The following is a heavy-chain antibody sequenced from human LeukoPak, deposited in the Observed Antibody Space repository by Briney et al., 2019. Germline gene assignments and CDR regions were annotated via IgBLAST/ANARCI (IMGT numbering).Heavy chain of an antibody. CDR2: INSDGSTI. CDR1: GFIFSNYN. D-gene: IGHD3-16*01. CDR3: ARASGLA. Sequence: GGSLRLSCAASGFIFSNYNMNWVRQAPGKGLVWVSRINSDGSTISYADSVKGRFTISRDNAKNTLYLQMNSLRAEDTAVYYCARASGLAWGQGTLVTVSS. V-gene: IGHV3-74*01. J-gene: IGHJ5*02.